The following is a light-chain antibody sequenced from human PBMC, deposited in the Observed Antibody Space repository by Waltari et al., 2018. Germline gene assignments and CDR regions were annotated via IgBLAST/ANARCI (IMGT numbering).Light chain of an antibody. V-gene: IGLV2-14*03. J-gene: IGLJ2*01. Sequence: QSALTQPASVSGSPGQSITISCTGTSSDVGGYKYVSWYQQHPGKAPKLMIYDVNNRPSEISNRFSGSKSGNTASLTISGLQAEDGADYYCSSYTSSGTLVLFGGGTKLTVL. CDR2: DVN. CDR3: SSYTSSGTLVL. CDR1: SSDVGGYKY.